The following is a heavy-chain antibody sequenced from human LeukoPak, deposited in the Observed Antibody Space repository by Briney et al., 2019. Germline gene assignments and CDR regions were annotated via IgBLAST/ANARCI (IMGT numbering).Heavy chain of an antibody. J-gene: IGHJ4*02. CDR1: GGTFSSYA. D-gene: IGHD6-13*01. CDR2: IIPIFGTA. CDR3: ARGPTYSSGWYYFDY. V-gene: IGHV1-69*01. Sequence: SVKVSCKASGGTFSSYAISWVRQAPGQGLEWMGGIIPIFGTANYAQKFQGRVTITADESTSTAYMELSSLRSEDTAVYYCARGPTYSSGWYYFDYWGQGTLVTVSS.